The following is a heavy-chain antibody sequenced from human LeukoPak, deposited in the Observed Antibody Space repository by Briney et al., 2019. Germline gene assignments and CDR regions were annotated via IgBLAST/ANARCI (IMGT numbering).Heavy chain of an antibody. V-gene: IGHV3-23*01. CDR1: GFTFSSYA. Sequence: GGSLRLSCAGSGFTFSSYALTWVRQAPGKGLEWVSGISGSGGDTYYAHSVKGRFTISRDNSKNTLSLQMNSLRAEDTALYYCATYSIAAHGRGAFDTWGQGTMVTVSS. CDR3: ATYSIAAHGRGAFDT. CDR2: ISGSGGDT. D-gene: IGHD6-13*01. J-gene: IGHJ3*02.